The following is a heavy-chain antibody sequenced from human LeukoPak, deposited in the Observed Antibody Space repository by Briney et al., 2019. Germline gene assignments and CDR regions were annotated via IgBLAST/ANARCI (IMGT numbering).Heavy chain of an antibody. CDR3: ARGFVGYSYGLDY. D-gene: IGHD5-18*01. Sequence: SETLSLTCAVYGGSFSGYYWSWIRQPPGKGLEWIGEINHSGSTNYNPSLKSRVTMSVDTSKNQFSLKLSSVTAADTAVYYCARGFVGYSYGLDYWGQGTLVTVSS. CDR2: INHSGST. J-gene: IGHJ4*02. CDR1: GGSFSGYY. V-gene: IGHV4-34*01.